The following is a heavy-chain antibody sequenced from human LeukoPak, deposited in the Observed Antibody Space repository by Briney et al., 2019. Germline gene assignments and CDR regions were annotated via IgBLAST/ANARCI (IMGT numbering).Heavy chain of an antibody. J-gene: IGHJ4*02. CDR2: IIPIFGTA. D-gene: IGHD3-10*01. CDR3: AREHMVRGVMRLGY. CDR1: GGTFSSYA. Sequence: GSSVKVSCKASGGTFSSYAISWVRQAPGRGLGWMGGIIPIFGTANYAQKFQGRVTITADESTSTAYMELSSLRSEDTAVYYCAREHMVRGVMRLGYWGQGTLVTVS. V-gene: IGHV1-69*01.